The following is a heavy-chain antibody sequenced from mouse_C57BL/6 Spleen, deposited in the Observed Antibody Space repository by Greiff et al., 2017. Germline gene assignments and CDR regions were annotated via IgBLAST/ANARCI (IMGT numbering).Heavy chain of an antibody. CDR2: INPNNGGT. Sequence: DVHLVESGPELVKPGASVKMSCKASGYTFTDYNMHWVKQSHGKSLEWIGYINPNNGGTSYNQKFKGKATLTVNKSSSTAYMELRSLTSEDSAVYYCARGGYGSSYDYWGQGTTLTVSS. D-gene: IGHD1-1*01. CDR3: ARGGYGSSYDY. J-gene: IGHJ2*01. V-gene: IGHV1-22*01. CDR1: GYTFTDYN.